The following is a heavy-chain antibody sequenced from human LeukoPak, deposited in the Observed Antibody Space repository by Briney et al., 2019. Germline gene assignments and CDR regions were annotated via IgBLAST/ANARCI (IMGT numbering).Heavy chain of an antibody. CDR1: RFTFSSYG. Sequence: GGSLRLSCAAYRFTFSSYGMHWVRQAPGEGLEWVAFIRHDGSAKYYTDSVKGRFTISRDNSKNTLYLQMNSLRAEDTAVYYCAKEVVKYQLLNAFDIWGQGTMVTVSS. D-gene: IGHD2-2*01. CDR2: IRHDGSAK. V-gene: IGHV3-30*02. J-gene: IGHJ3*02. CDR3: AKEVVKYQLLNAFDI.